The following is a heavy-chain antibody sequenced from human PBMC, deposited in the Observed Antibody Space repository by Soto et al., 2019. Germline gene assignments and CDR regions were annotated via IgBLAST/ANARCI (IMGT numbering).Heavy chain of an antibody. CDR1: GGSISSGDYY. CDR2: IYYSGST. D-gene: IGHD3-10*01. CDR3: ARDYGITMVRGSLRFDP. V-gene: IGHV4-30-4*01. Sequence: SETLSLTCTVSGGSISSGDYYWSWIRQPPGKGLEWIGYIYYSGSTYYNPSLKSRVTISVDTSKNQFSLKPSSVTAADTAVYYCARDYGITMVRGSLRFDPWGQGTLVTVSS. J-gene: IGHJ5*02.